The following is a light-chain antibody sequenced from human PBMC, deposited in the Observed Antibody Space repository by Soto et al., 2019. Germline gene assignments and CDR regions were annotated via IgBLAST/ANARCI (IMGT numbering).Light chain of an antibody. V-gene: IGLV1-40*01. J-gene: IGLJ2*01. Sequence: QSVLTQPPSVSGAPGQRVTISCTGSSSNIGAGYDVHWYQQLPGTAPKLLIYGNSNRPSRVPDRFSGSKSGTSASLAITGLQADDEADYYCQSYDSSLSGSVFGGGTKVTVL. CDR2: GNS. CDR1: SSNIGAGYD. CDR3: QSYDSSLSGSV.